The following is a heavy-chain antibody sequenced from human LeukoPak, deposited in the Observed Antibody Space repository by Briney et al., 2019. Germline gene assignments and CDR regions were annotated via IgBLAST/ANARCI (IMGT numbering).Heavy chain of an antibody. Sequence: PGGSLRLSCAASGFTFSSYSMNWVRQAPGKGLEWVSSISSSSYIYYADSVKGRFTISRDNAKNSLYLQMNSLRAEDTAVYYCARDQVATTDYYYYYYMDVWGKGTTVTISS. CDR1: GFTFSSYS. J-gene: IGHJ6*03. CDR2: ISSSSYI. D-gene: IGHD5-12*01. V-gene: IGHV3-21*01. CDR3: ARDQVATTDYYYYYYMDV.